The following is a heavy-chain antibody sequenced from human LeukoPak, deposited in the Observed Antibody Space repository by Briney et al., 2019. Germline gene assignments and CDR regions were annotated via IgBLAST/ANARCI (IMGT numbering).Heavy chain of an antibody. V-gene: IGHV4-39*07. CDR1: GGSISSSSYY. D-gene: IGHD6-19*01. CDR3: ARAHDRAVDHY. J-gene: IGHJ4*02. Sequence: SETLSLTCTVSGGSISSSSYYWGWIRQPPGKGLEWIGSIYYSGSTYYNPSLKSRVTISVDTSKNQFSLKLSSVTAADTAVYYCARAHDRAVDHYWGQGTLVTVSS. CDR2: IYYSGST.